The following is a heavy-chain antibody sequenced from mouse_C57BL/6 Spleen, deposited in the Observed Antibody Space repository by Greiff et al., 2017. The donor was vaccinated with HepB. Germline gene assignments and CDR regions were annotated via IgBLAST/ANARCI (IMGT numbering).Heavy chain of an antibody. CDR2: IDPENGDT. V-gene: IGHV14-4*01. J-gene: IGHJ4*01. CDR1: GFNIKDDY. Sequence: VHVKQSGAELVRPGASVKLSCTASGFNIKDDYMHWVKQRPEQGLEWIGWIDPENGDTEYASKFQGKATITADTSSNTAYLQLSSLTSEDTAVYYCTTGYSLYAMDYWGQGTSVTVSS. D-gene: IGHD2-12*01. CDR3: TTGYSLYAMDY.